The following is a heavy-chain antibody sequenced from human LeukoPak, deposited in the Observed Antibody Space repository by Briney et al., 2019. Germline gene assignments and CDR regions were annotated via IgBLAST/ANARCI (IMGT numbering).Heavy chain of an antibody. Sequence: GGSLRLSCAASGFTFRSYSMNWVRQVPGKGLQWVSSISSTSSYIYYADSVKGRFTISRDNSKNTLYLQMNSLRAEDTAVYYCATSIVGLTYDEHFQHWGQGTLVTVSS. CDR2: ISSTSSYI. CDR1: GFTFRSYS. V-gene: IGHV3-21*04. J-gene: IGHJ1*01. D-gene: IGHD1-26*01. CDR3: ATSIVGLTYDEHFQH.